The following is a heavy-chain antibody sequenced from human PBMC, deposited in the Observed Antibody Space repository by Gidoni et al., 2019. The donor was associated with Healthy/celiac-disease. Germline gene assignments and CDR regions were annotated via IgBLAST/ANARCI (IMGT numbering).Heavy chain of an antibody. D-gene: IGHD1-26*01. J-gene: IGHJ6*02. CDR3: VRFGATSPLYYYYGMDV. CDR2: IYHSGST. V-gene: IGHV4-4*02. Sequence: QVQLQESGPGLVKPSGTLSLTCAVSGGSISSSNWWSWVRQPPGKGLEWIGEIYHSGSTNYNPSLKSRVTISVDKSKNQFSLKLSSVTAADTAVYYCVRFGATSPLYYYYGMDVWGQGTTVTVSS. CDR1: GGSISSSNW.